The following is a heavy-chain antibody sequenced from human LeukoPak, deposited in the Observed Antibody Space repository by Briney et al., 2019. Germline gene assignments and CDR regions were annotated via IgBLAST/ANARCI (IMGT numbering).Heavy chain of an antibody. V-gene: IGHV4-4*07. D-gene: IGHD6-19*01. CDR3: AREGSSGWYDY. CDR1: GGSNSAYY. CDR2: FYASGST. Sequence: PSETLSLTCSVSGGSNSAYYWSWIRQPAGKGLEWIGRFYASGSTNYNPSLKSRVTMSVDASKNQFSLKLSSVTAADTAVYYCAREGSSGWYDYWGQGTLVTVSS. J-gene: IGHJ4*02.